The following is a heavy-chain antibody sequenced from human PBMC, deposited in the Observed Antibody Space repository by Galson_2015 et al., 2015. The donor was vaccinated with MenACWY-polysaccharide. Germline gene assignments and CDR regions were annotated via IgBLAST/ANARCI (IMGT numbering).Heavy chain of an antibody. V-gene: IGHV1-3*01. Sequence: SVKVSCKASGYIFTNNGMHWVRQAPGQRLEWMGWINAGNGDTRYSQKFQGRVTITRDTSANTVYMELSSLRSEDTAVYFCARDVDKTGYYFDYWGQGTLVTVSS. J-gene: IGHJ4*02. CDR1: GYIFTNNG. CDR2: INAGNGDT. D-gene: IGHD3-9*01. CDR3: ARDVDKTGYYFDY.